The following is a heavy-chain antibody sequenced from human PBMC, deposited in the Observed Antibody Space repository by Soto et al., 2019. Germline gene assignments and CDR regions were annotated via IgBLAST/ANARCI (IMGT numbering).Heavy chain of an antibody. CDR2: IWHDGGNK. J-gene: IGHJ4*02. Sequence: GGSLRLSCAASGFTFSSYGMHWVRQAPGKGLEWVAFIWHDGGNKFYAESVKGRFTISRDNSKNTLYLQMTSLSAEDTAMYYCVRDGDVNTGFGKDYWGQGTLVTVSS. CDR1: GFTFSSYG. V-gene: IGHV3-33*01. CDR3: VRDGDVNTGFGKDY. D-gene: IGHD3-16*01.